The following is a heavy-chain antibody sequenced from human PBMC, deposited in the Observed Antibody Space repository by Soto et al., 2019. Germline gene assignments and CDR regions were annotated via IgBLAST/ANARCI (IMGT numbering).Heavy chain of an antibody. J-gene: IGHJ6*02. V-gene: IGHV4-30-4*01. D-gene: IGHD2-2*01. CDR3: ARNPVVPAATHYYGMDV. CDR1: GGSISSGDYY. CDR2: IYYSGST. Sequence: SESPALTCTVSGGSISSGDYYWSWNSQPPGKGLEWIGYIYYSGSTYYNPSLKSRVTISVDTSKNQFSLKLSSVTAADTAVYYCARNPVVPAATHYYGMDVWGQGTTVTVSS.